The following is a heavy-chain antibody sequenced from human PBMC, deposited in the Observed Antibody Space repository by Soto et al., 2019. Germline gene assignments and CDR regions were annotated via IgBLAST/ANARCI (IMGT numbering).Heavy chain of an antibody. CDR2: MNPNSGNT. V-gene: IGHV1-8*01. CDR3: AISYPLLSYYYYYMDV. D-gene: IGHD2-2*01. J-gene: IGHJ6*03. Sequence: ASVKVSCKASGYTFTSYDINWVRQATGQGLEWMGWMNPNSGNTGYAQKFQGRVTMTRNTSISTAYMELSSLRSEDTAVYYCAISYPLLSYYYYYMDVWGKGTTVTVSS. CDR1: GYTFTSYD.